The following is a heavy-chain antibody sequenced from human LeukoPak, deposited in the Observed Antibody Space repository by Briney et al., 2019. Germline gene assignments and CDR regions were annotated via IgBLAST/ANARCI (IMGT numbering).Heavy chain of an antibody. Sequence: ASVKVSCKASGYSFTNCDINWVRQATGQGLEWMGWINPNSGGTNYAQKFQGRVTMTRDTSISTAYMELSRLRSDDTAVYYCARGGYYDSSGYYSGLDYWGQGTLVTVSS. CDR2: INPNSGGT. V-gene: IGHV1-2*02. CDR3: ARGGYYDSSGYYSGLDY. CDR1: GYSFTNCD. J-gene: IGHJ4*02. D-gene: IGHD3-22*01.